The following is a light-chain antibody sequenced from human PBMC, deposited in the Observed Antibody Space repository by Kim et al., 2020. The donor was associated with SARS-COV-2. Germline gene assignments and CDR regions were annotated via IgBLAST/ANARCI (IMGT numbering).Light chain of an antibody. CDR2: AAS. CDR1: QGIRCW. Sequence: AFVVARVTSTRRTSQGIRCWLAWYQQKPGIAPNLLIYAASNLQSWVPSRFSSRGSETDFTHTNRRLHPEDTATYSCQQANSFPCTFGQGTKVDIK. V-gene: IGKV1-12*01. J-gene: IGKJ1*01. CDR3: QQANSFPCT.